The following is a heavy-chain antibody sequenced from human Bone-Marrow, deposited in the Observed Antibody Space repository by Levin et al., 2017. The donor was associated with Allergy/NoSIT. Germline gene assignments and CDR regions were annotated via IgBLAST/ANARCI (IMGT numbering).Heavy chain of an antibody. CDR3: AREHYGSGSYLIDY. V-gene: IGHV3-11*05. J-gene: IGHJ4*02. D-gene: IGHD3-10*01. CDR2: ISSSSSYT. CDR1: GFTFSDYY. Sequence: GGSLRLSCAASGFTFSDYYMSWIRQAPGKGLEWVSYISSSSSYTNYAASVKGRFTISRDNAKNSLYLQMNSLRAEDTAVYYCAREHYGSGSYLIDYWGQGTLVTVSS.